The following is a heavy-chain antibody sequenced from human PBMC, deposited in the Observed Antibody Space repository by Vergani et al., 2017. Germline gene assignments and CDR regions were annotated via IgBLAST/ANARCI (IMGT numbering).Heavy chain of an antibody. Sequence: EVQLLESGGGLVQPGGSLRLSCAASGFTFTKYAMTWVRQAPGKGLEWVSTISATVGSTYYADSVKGRFTISRDNSKNTLFLQMNSLRAEDTAVYYCARDCTSGGCPDNYGMDVWGQGATVTVSS. V-gene: IGHV3-23*01. J-gene: IGHJ6*02. CDR1: GFTFTKYA. CDR3: ARDCTSGGCPDNYGMDV. D-gene: IGHD2-8*01. CDR2: ISATVGST.